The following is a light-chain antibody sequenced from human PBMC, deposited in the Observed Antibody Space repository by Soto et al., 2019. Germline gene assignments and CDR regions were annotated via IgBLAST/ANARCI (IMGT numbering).Light chain of an antibody. CDR3: QQYNNWPIT. Sequence: EIVFTQSPSTLSLSPGERATLSCRASQSVSSNLAWYQQKPGQAPRLLIYGASTRATGIPARFSGSGSGTEFTLTISSLQSEDFAVYYCQQYNNWPITFGQGTRLEIK. CDR1: QSVSSN. CDR2: GAS. J-gene: IGKJ5*01. V-gene: IGKV3-15*01.